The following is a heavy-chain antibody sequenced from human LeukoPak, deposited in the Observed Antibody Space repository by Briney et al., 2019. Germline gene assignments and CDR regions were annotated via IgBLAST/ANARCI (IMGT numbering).Heavy chain of an antibody. Sequence: GESLKISCKSSGYSSTTFWIGWVRQMPGKGLEWMGVIHPGDSHTTYSPSFQGQVTISVDKSISTAYLQWSSLKASDTAIYYCARHTTDAFDIWGQGTMVTVSS. D-gene: IGHD1-1*01. J-gene: IGHJ3*02. CDR2: IHPGDSHT. CDR1: GYSSTTFW. V-gene: IGHV5-51*01. CDR3: ARHTTDAFDI.